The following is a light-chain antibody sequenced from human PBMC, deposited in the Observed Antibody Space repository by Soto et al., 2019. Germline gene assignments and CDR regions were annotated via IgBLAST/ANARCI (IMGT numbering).Light chain of an antibody. V-gene: IGKV1-6*01. CDR1: QRVDSD. Sequence: TQSPATLSLSPGERLTLSCGASQRVDSDSVAWYQQKPGKAPQILIYGASTLQTGVASRFSGSGSATDFTLTIRSLQPEDSAAYYCLQDYNYPFTFGQGTKVDIK. CDR3: LQDYNYPFT. CDR2: GAS. J-gene: IGKJ2*01.